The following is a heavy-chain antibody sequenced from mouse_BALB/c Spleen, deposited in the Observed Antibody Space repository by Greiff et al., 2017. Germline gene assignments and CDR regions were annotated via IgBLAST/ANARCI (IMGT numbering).Heavy chain of an antibody. D-gene: IGHD1-1*01. CDR1: GFSLTSYD. J-gene: IGHJ4*01. Sequence: VQLQQSGPGLVQPSQSLSITCTVSGFSLTSYDVHWVRQSPGKGLEWLGVIWSGGSTDYNAAFISRLSISKDNSKSQVFFKMNSLQANDTAIYYCARRGGSSYFYYAMDYWGQGTSVTVSS. CDR2: IWSGGST. V-gene: IGHV2-2*02. CDR3: ARRGGSSYFYYAMDY.